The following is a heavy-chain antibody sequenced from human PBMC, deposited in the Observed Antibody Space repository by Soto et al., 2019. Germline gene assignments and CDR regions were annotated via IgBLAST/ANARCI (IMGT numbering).Heavy chain of an antibody. CDR3: ARESEDLTSTFDY. Sequence: EVQLVESGGGLVKPGGSLRLSCAASGFTFTRYSMNWVRQAPGKGLEWVSSISSTTHYIYYAESMRGRFTISRENAKNAVYLEMNSLRAEDTAVYYCARESEDLTSTFDYWGQGTLVTVSS. CDR1: GFTFTRYS. CDR2: ISSTTHYI. J-gene: IGHJ4*02. V-gene: IGHV3-21*06.